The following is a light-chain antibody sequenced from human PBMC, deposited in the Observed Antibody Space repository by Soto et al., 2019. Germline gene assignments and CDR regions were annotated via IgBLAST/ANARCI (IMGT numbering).Light chain of an antibody. Sequence: EIVMTQSPATLSVSPGDRATLSCRASESVTSSLAWYQQKPGQPPRLLIYAASTRATDVPARFSGGGSETEFTLTISSLQSEDFAVYYCQQLNSYPPTFGQGTRLEIK. V-gene: IGKV3-15*01. CDR2: AAS. CDR3: QQLNSYPPT. CDR1: ESVTSS. J-gene: IGKJ5*01.